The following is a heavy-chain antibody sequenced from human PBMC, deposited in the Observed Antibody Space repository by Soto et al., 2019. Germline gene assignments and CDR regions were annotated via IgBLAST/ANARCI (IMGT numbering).Heavy chain of an antibody. Sequence: QVQLMQSGAEVKNPGASVKVSCKASGYTFTNYGISWVRQAPGQGLEWMGWTSAYNGHTNYAEKLQGRVTMTTDTSTSTVYMGLWGLRFDDTAVYYCARGYDNIFTGYHDGFALWCQGTMVTVSS. CDR3: ARGYDNIFTGYHDGFAL. D-gene: IGHD3-9*01. CDR1: GYTFTNYG. J-gene: IGHJ3*01. V-gene: IGHV1-18*01. CDR2: TSAYNGHT.